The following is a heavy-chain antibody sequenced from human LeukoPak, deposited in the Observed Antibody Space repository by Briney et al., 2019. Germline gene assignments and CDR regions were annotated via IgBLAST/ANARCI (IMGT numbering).Heavy chain of an antibody. Sequence: GRSLRLSCAASGFTFSSYGMHWVRQAPGKGLEWVAVIWYDGSNKYYADSVKGRFTISRDNSKNTLYLQMNSLRAEGTAVYYCAKDREYSYGLDYWGQGTLVTVSS. V-gene: IGHV3-33*06. CDR1: GFTFSSYG. D-gene: IGHD5-18*01. CDR2: IWYDGSNK. J-gene: IGHJ4*02. CDR3: AKDREYSYGLDY.